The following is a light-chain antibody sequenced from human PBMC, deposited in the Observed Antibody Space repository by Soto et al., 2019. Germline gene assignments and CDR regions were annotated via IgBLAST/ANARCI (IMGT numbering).Light chain of an antibody. CDR3: QQYSIYSRT. CDR2: KAS. J-gene: IGKJ2*01. V-gene: IGKV1-5*03. CDR1: QSIDTR. Sequence: DIQMTQSPSTLSASVGDRVTITCRASQSIDTRLAWYQQKPGKAPKILIYKASSLESGVPSRFSGSGSGTEFTLTISSLQPDVFATYYCQQYSIYSRTFGQGTKLEIK.